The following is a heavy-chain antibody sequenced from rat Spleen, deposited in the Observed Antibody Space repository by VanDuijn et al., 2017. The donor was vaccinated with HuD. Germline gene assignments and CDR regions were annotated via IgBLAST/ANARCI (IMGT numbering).Heavy chain of an antibody. D-gene: IGHD1-6*01. V-gene: IGHV5-25*01. CDR1: GFTFSNYY. CDR2: ITTGCGNT. J-gene: IGHJ1*01. Sequence: EVQLVESGGGLVQPGRSMKLSCAASGFTFSNYYMAWVRQAPKKGLEWVASITTGCGNTYYRDSVKGRFTISRDIAKSILFLEMDSLRSEDTATYYCAITTADGYFDFWGPGTMVTVSS. CDR3: AITTADGYFDF.